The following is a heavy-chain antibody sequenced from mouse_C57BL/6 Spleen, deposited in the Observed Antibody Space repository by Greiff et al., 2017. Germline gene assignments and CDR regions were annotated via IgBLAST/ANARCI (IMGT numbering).Heavy chain of an antibody. J-gene: IGHJ4*01. CDR3: ARKITTSTRYAMDY. CDR2: INPNNGGT. Sequence: VQLQQSGPELVKPGASVKMSCKASGYTFTDYNMHWVKQSHGKSLEWIGYINPNNGGTSYNQKFKGKATLTVNKSSSTAYMELRSLTSEDSAVYYCARKITTSTRYAMDYWGQGTSVTVSS. V-gene: IGHV1-22*01. CDR1: GYTFTDYN. D-gene: IGHD2-4*01.